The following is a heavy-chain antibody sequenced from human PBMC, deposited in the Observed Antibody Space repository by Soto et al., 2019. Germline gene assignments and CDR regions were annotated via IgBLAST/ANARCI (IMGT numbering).Heavy chain of an antibody. V-gene: IGHV3-21*01. CDR1: GFTFSSYS. Sequence: GGCLRLSCAASGFTFSSYSMNWVRQAPGKGLEWVSSISSSSSYIYYADSVKGRFTISRDNAKNSLYPQMNSLRAEDTAVYYCARDGLIRITMVRGVIRVYLDVWGKGTTVTVSS. D-gene: IGHD3-10*01. J-gene: IGHJ6*04. CDR2: ISSSSSYI. CDR3: ARDGLIRITMVRGVIRVYLDV.